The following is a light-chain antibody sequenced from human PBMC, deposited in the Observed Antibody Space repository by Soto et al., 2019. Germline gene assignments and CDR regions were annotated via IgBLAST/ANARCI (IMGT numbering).Light chain of an antibody. CDR1: QSISSY. V-gene: IGKV1-39*01. J-gene: IGKJ1*01. CDR2: AAS. Sequence: QMTLSPSSLSVSLEDRVIITCRASQSISSYLNWYQQKPGKAPKLLIYAASSLQTGVPSRFSGSGSGTDFSLTISSLQPEDFSPYYCQQSYSTPRTFAQGTEVDIK. CDR3: QQSYSTPRT.